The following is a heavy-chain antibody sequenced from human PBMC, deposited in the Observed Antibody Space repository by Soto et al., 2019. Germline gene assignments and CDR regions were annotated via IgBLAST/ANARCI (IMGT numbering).Heavy chain of an antibody. CDR1: GGSISSGGYY. J-gene: IGHJ4*02. CDR3: AGNTFGGAKSGY. Sequence: PSETLSLTCTVSGGSISSGGYYWSWIRQHPGKGLEWIGYIYYSGSTYYNPSLKSRVTISVDTSKNQFSLKLSSVTAADTAVYYCAGNTFGGAKSGYWGQGTLVIVSS. V-gene: IGHV4-31*03. D-gene: IGHD3-16*01. CDR2: IYYSGST.